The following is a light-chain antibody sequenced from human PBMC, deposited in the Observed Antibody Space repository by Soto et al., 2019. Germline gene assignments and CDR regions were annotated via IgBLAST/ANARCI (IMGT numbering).Light chain of an antibody. Sequence: SVLTLPPSSSGSPGQSVAISCTGTSSDVGGYNYVSWYQQHPGKAPKLMIYEVNKRPSGVPDRFSGSKSGNTASLTVSGLQAEDEADYYCSSYAGRSNVFGTGIKVTV. CDR2: EVN. CDR3: SSYAGRSNV. CDR1: SSDVGGYNY. V-gene: IGLV2-8*01. J-gene: IGLJ1*01.